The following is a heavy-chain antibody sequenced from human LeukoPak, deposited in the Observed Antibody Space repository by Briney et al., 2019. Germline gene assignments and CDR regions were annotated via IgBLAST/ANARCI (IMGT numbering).Heavy chain of an antibody. V-gene: IGHV4-59*08. CDR1: GGSSSSYY. CDR3: ARHHSSGWNFDY. J-gene: IGHJ4*02. Sequence: SETLSLTCTVSGGSSSSYYWSWIQQPPGKELEWIGYIYYSGSTNYNPSLKSRVTISVDTSKNQFSLKLSSVTAADTAVYYCARHHSSGWNFDYWGQGTLVTVSS. CDR2: IYYSGST. D-gene: IGHD6-19*01.